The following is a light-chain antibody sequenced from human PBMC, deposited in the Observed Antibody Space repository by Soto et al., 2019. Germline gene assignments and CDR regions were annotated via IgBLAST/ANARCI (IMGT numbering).Light chain of an antibody. CDR3: SSYTSSSTLWV. Sequence: QSALTQPASVSGSPGQSITISCSGTSSDVGGYNYVSWYQQHPGKAPKLMIYEVSNRPSGVSNRFSGSKSGNTASLTISGLHAEDEAVYYCSSYTSSSTLWVFGTGTKLTVL. J-gene: IGLJ1*01. CDR2: EVS. V-gene: IGLV2-14*01. CDR1: SSDVGGYNY.